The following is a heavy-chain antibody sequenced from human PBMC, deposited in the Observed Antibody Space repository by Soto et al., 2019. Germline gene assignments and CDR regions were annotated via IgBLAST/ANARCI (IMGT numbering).Heavy chain of an antibody. CDR2: FHYSGST. V-gene: IGHV4-39*01. Sequence: LSLTCTVSGGSISSRDSYWGWIRQPPGKGLEWIGSFHYSGSTYYNPSLKSRVTISVDTSKNQLSLRVTSVTAADTAVYYCARGFGRSHFDYWGQGTLVTVSS. J-gene: IGHJ4*02. CDR3: ARGFGRSHFDY. CDR1: GGSISSRDSY. D-gene: IGHD3-16*01.